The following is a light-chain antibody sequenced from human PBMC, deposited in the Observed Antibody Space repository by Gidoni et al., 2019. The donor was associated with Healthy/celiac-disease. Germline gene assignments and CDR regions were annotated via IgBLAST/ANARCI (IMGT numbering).Light chain of an antibody. CDR1: QSVSSN. Sequence: EIVMTQSPATLSVSPGERATLSCRASQSVSSNLAWYQQKPGQAPRLLIYGASTRATGIPARFSCSGSGTEFTLTISSLQSEDFAVYYCQQYNNWRGYTFXXXTKLEIK. CDR3: QQYNNWRGYT. V-gene: IGKV3-15*01. J-gene: IGKJ2*01. CDR2: GAS.